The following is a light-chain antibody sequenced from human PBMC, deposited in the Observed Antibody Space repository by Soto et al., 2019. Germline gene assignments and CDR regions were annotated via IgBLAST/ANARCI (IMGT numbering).Light chain of an antibody. CDR1: QSISSW. CDR2: DAS. V-gene: IGKV1-5*01. Sequence: DIQMTQSPASLSASVGAGVTITCRASQSISSWLAWYQQKPGKAPKLLIYDASSLESGVPSRFSGSGDGTEFTLTISSLQPDDFATYYCQQYNSYSRTFGQGTKVDIK. CDR3: QQYNSYSRT. J-gene: IGKJ1*01.